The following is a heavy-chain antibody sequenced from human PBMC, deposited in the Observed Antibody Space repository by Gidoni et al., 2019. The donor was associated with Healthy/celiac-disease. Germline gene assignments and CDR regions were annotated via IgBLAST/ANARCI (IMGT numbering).Heavy chain of an antibody. CDR1: GFTFSNAW. Sequence: EVQLVESGGGLVKPGGSLRLSCAASGFTFSNAWMNWVRQAPGKGLEWVGRIKSKTDGGTTDYAAPVKGRFTISRDDSKNTLYLQMNSLKTEDTAVYYCTTDNYYDSSGYSPDYWGQGTLVTVSS. V-gene: IGHV3-15*07. D-gene: IGHD3-22*01. CDR2: IKSKTDGGTT. CDR3: TTDNYYDSSGYSPDY. J-gene: IGHJ4*02.